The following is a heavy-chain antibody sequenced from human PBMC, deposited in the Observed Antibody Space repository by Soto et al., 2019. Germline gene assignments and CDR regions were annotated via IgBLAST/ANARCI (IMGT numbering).Heavy chain of an antibody. CDR3: AREFITIFGVVIGYGMDV. CDR2: TYYRSKWYN. D-gene: IGHD3-3*01. Sequence: PSQALSLTCSISGDSVSSNSAASNWIRQSPSRGLEWLGRTYYRSKWYNDYAVSVKSRITINPDTSKNQFSLQLNSVTPEDTAVYYCAREFITIFGVVIGYGMDVWGQGTTVTAP. CDR1: GDSVSSNSAA. J-gene: IGHJ6*02. V-gene: IGHV6-1*01.